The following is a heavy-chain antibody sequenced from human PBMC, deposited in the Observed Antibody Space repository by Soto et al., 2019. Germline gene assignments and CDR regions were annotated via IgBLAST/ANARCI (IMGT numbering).Heavy chain of an antibody. J-gene: IGHJ5*02. CDR1: GYTFTSYA. Sequence: QVQLVQSGAEVKEPGASVKVSCKASGYTFTSYAMHWVRQAPGQRLEWMGWINDGNGNTKYSQSFQGRVTITRDTSANTAYMELRSLRSEYTAVYYCAREVPVVMSNCFDPWGQGTLVTVSS. CDR3: AREVPVVMSNCFDP. D-gene: IGHD2-2*01. CDR2: INDGNGNT. V-gene: IGHV1-3*01.